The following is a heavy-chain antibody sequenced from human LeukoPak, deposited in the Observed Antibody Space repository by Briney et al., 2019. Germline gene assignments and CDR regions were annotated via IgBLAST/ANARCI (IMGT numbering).Heavy chain of an antibody. CDR2: INPNSGGT. Sequence: ASVKVSCKASGYTFAGYYMHWVRQAPGQGLEWMGWINPNSGGTNYAQKFQGRVTMTRDTSISTAYIELSRLRSDDTAVYYCASGRYYDFWSGYSDLDYWGQGTLVTVSS. J-gene: IGHJ4*02. CDR1: GYTFAGYY. V-gene: IGHV1-2*02. D-gene: IGHD3-3*01. CDR3: ASGRYYDFWSGYSDLDY.